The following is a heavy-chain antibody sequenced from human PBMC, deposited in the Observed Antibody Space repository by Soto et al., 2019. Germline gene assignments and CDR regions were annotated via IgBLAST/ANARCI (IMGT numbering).Heavy chain of an antibody. CDR3: ARSVEGHFDY. Sequence: GGSLRLSCAASGFTFDDYAMNWIRQAPGKGLEWFAYITSDTNTIKYADSVRGRFTISRDNAKNSVDLQMNSLRDEDTAVYYCARSVEGHFDYWGQGTVVTVSS. D-gene: IGHD6-19*01. CDR2: ITSDTNTI. CDR1: GFTFDDYA. J-gene: IGHJ4*02. V-gene: IGHV3-48*02.